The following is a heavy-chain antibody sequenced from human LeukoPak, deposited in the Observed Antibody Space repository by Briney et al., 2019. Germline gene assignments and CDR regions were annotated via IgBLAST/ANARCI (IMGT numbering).Heavy chain of an antibody. J-gene: IGHJ3*02. CDR3: AKGKNYYDSSGSDI. D-gene: IGHD3-22*01. CDR2: ISYDGSNK. Sequence: PGRSLRLSCAASGFTLSSYAMHWVRQAPGKGLEWVAVISYDGSNKYYADSVKGRFTISRDNSKNTMYLQMNSLRAEDTAIYHCAKGKNYYDSSGSDIWGQGTMVTVSP. CDR1: GFTLSSYA. V-gene: IGHV3-30*04.